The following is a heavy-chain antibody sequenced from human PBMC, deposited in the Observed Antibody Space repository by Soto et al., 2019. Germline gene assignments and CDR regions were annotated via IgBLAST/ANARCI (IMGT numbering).Heavy chain of an antibody. CDR3: ERDGTVVVPAARLLSHYYYYEGMDV. J-gene: IGHJ6*02. D-gene: IGHD2-2*01. CDR2: IKQDVSEK. V-gene: IGHV3-7*01. CDR1: GFTCRSYW. Sequence: GGSLRLAGAASGFTCRSYWMSWVRQAPGKRLGWLANIKQDVSEKYYVDSLKGRFTIARDNAKNSLYLQRNSLRAEDTAVYYSERDGTVVVPAARLLSHYYYYEGMDVWGPGSTVTGS.